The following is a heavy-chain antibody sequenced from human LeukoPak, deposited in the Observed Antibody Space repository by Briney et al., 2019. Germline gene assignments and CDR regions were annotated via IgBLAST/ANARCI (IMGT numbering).Heavy chain of an antibody. CDR3: ARSGGLYYGSSGYYQPFDY. CDR1: GGSISSFY. J-gene: IGHJ4*02. Sequence: PSETLSLTCTVSGGSISSFYWSWIRQPPGKGLEWIGYIYDSGSTYYNPSLKSRATISVDTSKNQFSLKLSSVTAADTAVYYCARSGGLYYGSSGYYQPFDYWGQGSLVTVSS. V-gene: IGHV4-59*12. D-gene: IGHD3-22*01. CDR2: IYDSGST.